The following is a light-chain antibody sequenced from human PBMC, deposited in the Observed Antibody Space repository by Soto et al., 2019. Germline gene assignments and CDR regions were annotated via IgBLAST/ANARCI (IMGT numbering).Light chain of an antibody. CDR3: SSYTSSSTPYV. J-gene: IGLJ1*01. V-gene: IGLV2-14*01. CDR2: DVT. CDR1: SSDVGGYNY. Sequence: QSALTQPDSVSGSPGQSITIPCTGTSSDVGGYNYVSGYQQHPVKAPKLIIYDVTNRPSGVSDRFSGSKSGNTASLTISGLQAEDEADCYCSSYTSSSTPYVFGTGTKVTVL.